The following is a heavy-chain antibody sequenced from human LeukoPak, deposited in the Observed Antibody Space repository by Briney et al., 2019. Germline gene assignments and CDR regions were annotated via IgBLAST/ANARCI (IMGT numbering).Heavy chain of an antibody. V-gene: IGHV6-1*01. CDR3: AREVVRDFDH. CDR1: GDSVSSNSAA. CDR2: TYYRSKWYN. J-gene: IGHJ4*02. Sequence: SQTLSLTCAISGDSVSSNSAAWSWIRQSPSRGLEWLGRTYYRSKWYNDYAVSVKSRITINPDTSKNHVSLQLNSVTPEDTAVYNCAREVVRDFDHWGQGTLVTVSS. D-gene: IGHD2-2*01.